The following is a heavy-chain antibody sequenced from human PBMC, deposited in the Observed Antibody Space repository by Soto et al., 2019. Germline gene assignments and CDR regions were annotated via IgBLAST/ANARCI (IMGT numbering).Heavy chain of an antibody. J-gene: IGHJ4*02. D-gene: IGHD2-2*01. CDR1: GFTFSDYY. V-gene: IGHV3-23*01. Sequence: GGSLRLSCAASGFTFSDYYMSWIRQAPGKGLEWVSGITSSGDATYYADSMKGRFTISRDNSKNTLFLQMNSLRVEDTAVYYCAKSRITSWYDGCDCWGQGTLVIVSS. CDR3: AKSRITSWYDGCDC. CDR2: ITSSGDAT.